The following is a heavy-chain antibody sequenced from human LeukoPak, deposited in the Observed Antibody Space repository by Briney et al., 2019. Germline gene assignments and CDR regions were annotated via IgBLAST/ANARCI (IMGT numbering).Heavy chain of an antibody. D-gene: IGHD1-7*01. V-gene: IGHV4-31*03. CDR3: AREAWAGTLSGWFDP. J-gene: IGHJ5*02. Sequence: PSETLSLPCSVSGGPISRGAYYWSWIRQLPGKGLEWIGYIFSSGSTSYNPSLRSRVTVSFDTSKNQFFLNLSSVTAADTAIYYCAREAWAGTLSGWFDPWGQGTLVTVSS. CDR2: IFSSGST. CDR1: GGPISRGAYY.